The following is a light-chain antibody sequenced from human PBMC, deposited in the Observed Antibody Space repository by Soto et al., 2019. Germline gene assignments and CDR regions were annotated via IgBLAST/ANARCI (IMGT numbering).Light chain of an antibody. V-gene: IGKV1-5*01. CDR1: QSISSG. CDR2: DAS. Sequence: DIQRTQSPSTLSSSAGDRVTITCRASQSISSGVAWYKQKPGKAPKLLSSDASGLQSGVPSRFRGSGSGTEFTLTISSPQPDDFETYYCQQYSTYPITFGQGTRLEIK. CDR3: QQYSTYPIT. J-gene: IGKJ5*01.